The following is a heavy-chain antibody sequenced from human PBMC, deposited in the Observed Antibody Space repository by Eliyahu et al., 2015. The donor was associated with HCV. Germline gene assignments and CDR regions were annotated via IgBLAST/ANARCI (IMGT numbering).Heavy chain of an antibody. J-gene: IGHJ4*02. CDR2: IYWDADK. CDR3: AHRLGAYYFDY. CDR1: GFSLNTNGVG. V-gene: IGHV2-5*02. Sequence: QITLKESGPTLVKPTQTLTLTCTFSGFSLNTNGVGVGWIRXPPGKALEWLALIYWDADKRYRPSLKSRLTITKDTSKNQVVLTMTNMDPVDTATYYCAHRLGAYYFDYWGQGTLVTVSS. D-gene: IGHD3-10*01.